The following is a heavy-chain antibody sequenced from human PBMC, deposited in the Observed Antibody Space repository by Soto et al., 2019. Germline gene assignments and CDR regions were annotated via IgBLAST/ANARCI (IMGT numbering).Heavy chain of an antibody. CDR2: FDPEDGET. D-gene: IGHD3-16*02. CDR3: ATEFMITFGGVIVRQIWFDP. CDR1: GYTLTELS. Sequence: QVQLVQSGAEVKKPGASVKVSCKVSGYTLTELSMHWVRQAPGKGLEWMGGFDPEDGETIYAQKFQGRVTMTEDTSTDTAYMELSSLRSEDTAVYYCATEFMITFGGVIVRQIWFDPWGQGTLVTVSS. V-gene: IGHV1-24*01. J-gene: IGHJ5*02.